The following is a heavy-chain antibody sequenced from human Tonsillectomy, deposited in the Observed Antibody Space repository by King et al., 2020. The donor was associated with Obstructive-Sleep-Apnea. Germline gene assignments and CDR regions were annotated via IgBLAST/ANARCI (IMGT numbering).Heavy chain of an antibody. J-gene: IGHJ4*02. Sequence: TLKESGPTLVKPTQTLTLTCTFSGFSLSTSVVGVGWIRQPPGKALEWLALIYWSDDKRYSPSLKSRLTITKGTSKNQVVLTMTNMDPVDTATYYCAHRADIVVVVTDSFDYWGQGTLVTVSS. CDR2: IYWSDDK. V-gene: IGHV2-5*01. CDR3: AHRADIVVVVTDSFDY. D-gene: IGHD2-15*01. CDR1: GFSLSTSVVG.